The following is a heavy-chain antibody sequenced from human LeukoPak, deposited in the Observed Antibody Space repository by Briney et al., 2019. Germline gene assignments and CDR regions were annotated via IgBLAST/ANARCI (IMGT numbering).Heavy chain of an antibody. D-gene: IGHD6-19*01. J-gene: IGHJ2*01. CDR2: ISVGGGDT. CDR3: AKLGSSGFIYWYFDL. V-gene: IGHV3-23*01. Sequence: PGGSLRLSCEASGFIFSSYVMGWVRQAPGKGLEWVSSISVGGGDTFTADSVKGRSTITRENSKNTLYLQMMGLRVEDTAVYYCAKLGSSGFIYWYFDLWGRGTLVTVSS. CDR1: GFIFSSYV.